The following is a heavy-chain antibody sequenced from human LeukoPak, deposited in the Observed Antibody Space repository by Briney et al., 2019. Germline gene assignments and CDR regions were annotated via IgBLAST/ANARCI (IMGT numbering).Heavy chain of an antibody. Sequence: ASVKVSCKASGYTFTSYGISWVRQAPGQGLEWMGWISAYNGNTNYAQKLQGRVTMTTDTSTSTAYMELRSLRSDDTAVYYCARVTSRITIFGVVIIGPLDYWGQGTLVTVSS. CDR3: ARVTSRITIFGVVIIGPLDY. D-gene: IGHD3-3*01. CDR2: ISAYNGNT. J-gene: IGHJ4*02. V-gene: IGHV1-18*01. CDR1: GYTFTSYG.